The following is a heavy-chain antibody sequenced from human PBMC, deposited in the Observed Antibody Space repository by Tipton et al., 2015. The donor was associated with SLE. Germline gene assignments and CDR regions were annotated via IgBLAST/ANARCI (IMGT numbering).Heavy chain of an antibody. J-gene: IGHJ4*02. CDR1: GGSISSYH. CDR2: IYTSGST. Sequence: TLSLTCTVSGGSISSYHWSWIRQPAGKGLEWIGRIYTSGSTNHNPSLKSRVTISLDTSKNQFSLKLTSVTAADTAVYYCARGYYYDTRGPSDYWGQGTLVTVSS. D-gene: IGHD3-22*01. CDR3: ARGYYYDTRGPSDY. V-gene: IGHV4-4*07.